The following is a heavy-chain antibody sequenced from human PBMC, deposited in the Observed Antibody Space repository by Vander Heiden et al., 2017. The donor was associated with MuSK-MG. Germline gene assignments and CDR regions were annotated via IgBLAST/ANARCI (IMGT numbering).Heavy chain of an antibody. CDR1: GDTFSNYA. V-gene: IGHV1-69*01. Sequence: QVQLVQSGAEVKKPGSSVKVSCKASGDTFSNYAFSWVRQAPGQGLEWMGGIIPIFGAANYAQKFQGRATITADDSTSTVYIELSSLRSEDTAVYYCARWGGRARSSGWYGPNDYWGQGTLVTVSS. CDR2: IIPIFGAA. D-gene: IGHD6-19*01. J-gene: IGHJ4*02. CDR3: ARWGGRARSSGWYGPNDY.